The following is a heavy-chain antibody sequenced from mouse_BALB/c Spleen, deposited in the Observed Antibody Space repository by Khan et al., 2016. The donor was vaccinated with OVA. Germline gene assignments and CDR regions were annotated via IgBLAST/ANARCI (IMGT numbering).Heavy chain of an antibody. Sequence: VQLQESGAELMKPGASVKISCKATGYTFSSYWLEWVKQRPGHGLEWIGEILPGSGSRNYNEKFKGKATFTADISSKTTYMQLSSLTSEDSAVYDGARVNYGSRDYFDYGGQGTTLTVSS. CDR1: GYTFSSYW. J-gene: IGHJ2*01. CDR3: ARVNYGSRDYFDY. CDR2: ILPGSGSR. D-gene: IGHD1-1*01. V-gene: IGHV1-9*01.